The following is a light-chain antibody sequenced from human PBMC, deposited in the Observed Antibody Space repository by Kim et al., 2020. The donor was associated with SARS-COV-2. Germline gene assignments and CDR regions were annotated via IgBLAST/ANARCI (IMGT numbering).Light chain of an antibody. CDR3: QHYNAYPWT. V-gene: IGKV1-5*03. J-gene: IGKJ1*01. CDR2: KAS. CDR1: QSISTW. Sequence: DVHMTQSPATLSAAVGDRVTITCRASQSISTWVAWYQQKPGKAPNLLIYKASILESGVPSRFSGSASGTEFTLTITSLQPDDFGTYYGQHYNAYPWTFGQGTKVDIK.